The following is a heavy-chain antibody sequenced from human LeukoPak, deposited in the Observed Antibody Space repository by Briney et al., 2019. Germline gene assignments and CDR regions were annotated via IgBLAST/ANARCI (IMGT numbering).Heavy chain of an antibody. J-gene: IGHJ6*03. Sequence: GGSLRLSCAASGFTFSSYWMSWVRQAPGKGLEWVANIKQDGSEKYYVDSVKGRFTISRDNAKNSLYLQMNSLRAEDTAVYSCARLRYNDLWSGSWKFYYSMDVWGKGTTVTVSS. CDR1: GFTFSSYW. CDR2: IKQDGSEK. CDR3: ARLRYNDLWSGSWKFYYSMDV. V-gene: IGHV3-7*01. D-gene: IGHD3-3*01.